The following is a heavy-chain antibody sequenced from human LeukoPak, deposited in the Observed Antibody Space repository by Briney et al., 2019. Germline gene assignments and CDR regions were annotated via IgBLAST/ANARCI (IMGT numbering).Heavy chain of an antibody. CDR3: ARAGTTGTFDP. J-gene: IGHJ5*02. Sequence: GGSLRLSCAASGFTFSSYEMNWVRQAPGKGLEWVSYISSSGNTIYYADSVKGRFTISRDNAKNSLYLQMNSLRAEDTALYHCARAGTTGTFDPWGQGTLVTVSS. D-gene: IGHD1-1*01. CDR2: ISSSGNTI. V-gene: IGHV3-48*03. CDR1: GFTFSSYE.